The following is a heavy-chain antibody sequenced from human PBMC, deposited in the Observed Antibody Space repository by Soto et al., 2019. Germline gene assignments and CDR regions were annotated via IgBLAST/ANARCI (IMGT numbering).Heavy chain of an antibody. Sequence: ASVKVSCKASGYIFVNYGIAWVRQAPGQGLEWMGWISPYTGNTHSATKVQGRLTMTTDTSTSTAYMDLGSLTSDDTVVYYCARLPTISMPREPLDSWGQGTLVTVSS. CDR1: GYIFVNYG. D-gene: IGHD3-10*01. J-gene: IGHJ4*02. V-gene: IGHV1-18*01. CDR2: ISPYTGNT. CDR3: ARLPTISMPREPLDS.